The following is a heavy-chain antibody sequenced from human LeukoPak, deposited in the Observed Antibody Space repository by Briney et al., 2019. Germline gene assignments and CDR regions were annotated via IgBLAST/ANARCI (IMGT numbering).Heavy chain of an antibody. Sequence: SETLSLTCTVSGGSLSSYYWSWIRQPPGKGLEWIGYIYYSGSTNYNPSLKSRVTISVDTSKNQFSLKLSSVTAADTAVYYCARWEGAPEAFDIWGQGTMVTVSS. CDR3: ARWEGAPEAFDI. J-gene: IGHJ3*02. CDR1: GGSLSSYY. D-gene: IGHD1-26*01. V-gene: IGHV4-59*01. CDR2: IYYSGST.